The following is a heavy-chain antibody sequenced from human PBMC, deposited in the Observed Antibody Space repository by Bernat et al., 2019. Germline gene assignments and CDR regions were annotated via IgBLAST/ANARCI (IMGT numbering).Heavy chain of an antibody. CDR3: ARERIVVAATGDYYYYGMDV. Sequence: QVQLQESGPGLVKPSQTLSLTCTVSGGSISSGGYYWSWIRQHPGKGLGWIGYIFYSGSTYYNPSLKSRVTISVDTSKNQFSLKLSSVTAADTAVYYCARERIVVAATGDYYYYGMDVWGQGTTVTVSS. J-gene: IGHJ6*02. CDR1: GGSISSGGYY. V-gene: IGHV4-31*03. D-gene: IGHD2-15*01. CDR2: IFYSGST.